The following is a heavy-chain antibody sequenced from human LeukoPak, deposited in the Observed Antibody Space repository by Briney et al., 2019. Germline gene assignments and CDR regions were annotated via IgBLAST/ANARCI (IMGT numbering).Heavy chain of an antibody. CDR1: GFTFSSYA. V-gene: IGHV3-23*01. J-gene: IGHJ4*02. Sequence: GGSLRLSCAASGFTFSSYAMGWVRQAPGKGLEWVSAITASGGNTYYADSVKGRFTIYRDNSKNTLYLQVNSLRAEDTAVYYCAKGNGYSYGRYYFDYWGQGTLVTVSS. CDR3: AKGNGYSYGRYYFDY. CDR2: ITASGGNT. D-gene: IGHD5-18*01.